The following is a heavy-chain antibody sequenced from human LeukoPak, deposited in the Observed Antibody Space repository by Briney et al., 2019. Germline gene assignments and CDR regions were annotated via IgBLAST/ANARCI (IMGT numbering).Heavy chain of an antibody. CDR3: ARLGAYGSGSYGSLTDY. J-gene: IGHJ4*02. CDR2: ISSSSSTI. CDR1: GFTFSSYS. Sequence: GGSLRLSCAASGFTFSSYSMNWVRQAPGKGLEWVSYISSSSSTIYYAGSVKGRFTISRDNAKNSLYLQMNSLRAEDTAVYYCARLGAYGSGSYGSLTDYWGQGTLVTVSS. V-gene: IGHV3-48*04. D-gene: IGHD3-10*01.